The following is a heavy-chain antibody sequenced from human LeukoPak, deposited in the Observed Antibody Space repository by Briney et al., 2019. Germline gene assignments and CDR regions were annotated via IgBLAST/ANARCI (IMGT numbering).Heavy chain of an antibody. J-gene: IGHJ3*02. Sequence: SETLSPTCTVSGGSISIYYWSWIRQPPGKGLEWIGYINYSGSTNYNPSLKSRVTISVGTSENQFSLRLTSVTAADTAVYYCARDQSGGIYRYTFDIWGQGTKVTVSS. CDR3: ARDQSGGIYRYTFDI. CDR1: GGSISIYY. CDR2: INYSGST. V-gene: IGHV4-59*01. D-gene: IGHD2-15*01.